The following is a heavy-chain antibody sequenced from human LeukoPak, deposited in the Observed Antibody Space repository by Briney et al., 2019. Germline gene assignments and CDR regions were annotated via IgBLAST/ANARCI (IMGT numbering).Heavy chain of an antibody. Sequence: GESLKISCKGSGYSFTSYWIGWVRQMPRKDLEWMMIIYSGDSDTRYSPSFQGQVTISADKSMSTAYLQWSSLKASDTAMYYCARPANYPYYGMHVWGQGTTVTVSS. CDR3: ARPANYPYYGMHV. V-gene: IGHV5-51*01. CDR2: IYSGDSDT. J-gene: IGHJ6*02. CDR1: GYSFTSYW.